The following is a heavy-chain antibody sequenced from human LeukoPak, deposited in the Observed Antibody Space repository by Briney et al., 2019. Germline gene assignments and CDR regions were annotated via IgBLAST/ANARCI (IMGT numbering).Heavy chain of an antibody. CDR3: ARAVGVRGVYYFDS. CDR2: IYSGGST. V-gene: IGHV3-53*01. D-gene: IGHD3-10*01. Sequence: PGRSLRLSCAASGFTFDDYAMHWVRQAPGTGLEWVSGIYSGGSTFYAESVKGRFTIYRDDSKNTLYLQMDSLTVEDTAVYYCARAVGVRGVYYFDSWGQGTLVSVSS. CDR1: GFTFDDYA. J-gene: IGHJ4*02.